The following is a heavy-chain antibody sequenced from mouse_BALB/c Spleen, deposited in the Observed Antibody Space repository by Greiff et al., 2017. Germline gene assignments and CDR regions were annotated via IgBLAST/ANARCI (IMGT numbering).Heavy chain of an antibody. D-gene: IGHD2-4*01. CDR3: ARSMDYDDYFDY. CDR1: GFNIKDTY. J-gene: IGHJ2*01. Sequence: EVQLQQSGAELVKPGASVKLSCTASGFNIKDTYMHWVKQRPEQGLEWIGRIDPANGNTKYDPKFQGKATITADTSSNTAYLQLSSLTSEDTAVYYCARSMDYDDYFDYWGQGTTLTVSS. CDR2: IDPANGNT. V-gene: IGHV14-3*02.